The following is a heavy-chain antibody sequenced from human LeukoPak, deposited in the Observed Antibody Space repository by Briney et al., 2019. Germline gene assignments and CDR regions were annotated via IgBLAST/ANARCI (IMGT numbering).Heavy chain of an antibody. CDR3: AREGCSSTSCYANWFDP. Sequence: GGSLRLSCAASGFTFSSYWMHWVRQAPGKGLVWVSCINSDGSSTSYADSVKGRFTISRDNAKNTLYLQMNSLRAEDTAVYYCAREGCSSTSCYANWFDPWGQGTLVTVSS. J-gene: IGHJ5*02. CDR2: INSDGSST. V-gene: IGHV3-74*01. D-gene: IGHD2-2*01. CDR1: GFTFSSYW.